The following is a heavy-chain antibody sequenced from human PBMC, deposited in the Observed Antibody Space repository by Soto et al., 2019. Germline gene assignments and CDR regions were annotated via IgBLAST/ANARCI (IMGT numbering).Heavy chain of an antibody. V-gene: IGHV3-30-3*01. CDR2: ISYDGSNK. CDR3: ARGGSGWYKDGMDV. CDR1: GFTFSSYA. J-gene: IGHJ6*02. D-gene: IGHD6-19*01. Sequence: QVQLVESGGGVVQPGRSLRLSCAASGFTFSSYAMLWVRQAPGKGLEWVAVISYDGSNKYYADSVKGRFTISRDNSKNTLYLQMISLRAEDTAVYYCARGGSGWYKDGMDVWGQGTTVTVSS.